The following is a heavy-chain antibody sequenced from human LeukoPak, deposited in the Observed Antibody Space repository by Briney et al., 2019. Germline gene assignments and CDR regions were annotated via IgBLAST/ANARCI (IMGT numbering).Heavy chain of an antibody. CDR3: ARVALYGSGSYYYYFDY. D-gene: IGHD3-10*01. CDR1: GYTFTSYG. J-gene: IGHJ4*02. V-gene: IGHV1-18*01. CDR2: INAYNGNT. Sequence: ASVKVSCKASGYTFTSYGISWVRQAPGQGLEWMGWINAYNGNTNYAQKLQGRVTMTTDTYTSTAYMELRSLRSDDTAVYYCARVALYGSGSYYYYFDYWGQGTLVTVSS.